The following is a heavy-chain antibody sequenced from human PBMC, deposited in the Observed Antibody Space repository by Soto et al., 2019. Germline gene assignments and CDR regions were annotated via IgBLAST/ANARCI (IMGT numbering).Heavy chain of an antibody. Sequence: GESLKISCKGSGYSFTSYWIGWVRQMPGKGLEWMAIIYPGDSDTRYSPSFQGQVTISADKSISTAYLQWSSLKASDTAMYYCARNCRGQECLSYYYDSSGYYYEAFDIWGQGAMVTVSS. CDR3: ARNCRGQECLSYYYDSSGYYYEAFDI. V-gene: IGHV5-51*01. J-gene: IGHJ3*02. CDR1: GYSFTSYW. D-gene: IGHD3-22*01. CDR2: IYPGDSDT.